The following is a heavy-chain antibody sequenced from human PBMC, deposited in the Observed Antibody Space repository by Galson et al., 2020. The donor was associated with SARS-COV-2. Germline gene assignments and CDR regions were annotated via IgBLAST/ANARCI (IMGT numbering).Heavy chain of an antibody. CDR2: IGAAGDS. J-gene: IGHJ6*03. D-gene: IGHD3-3*01. CDR1: GFTLSNYD. CDR3: ARGSLDTISGVLTTSNYLDV. V-gene: IGHV3-13*01. Sequence: GESLKISCAASGFTLSNYDMNWVRQGPGKGLEWVSIIGAAGDSHYAVSVKGRFIISRENARNSLYLQMNSLEAGDTGVYYCARGSLDTISGVLTTSNYLDVWGKGTTVTVSS.